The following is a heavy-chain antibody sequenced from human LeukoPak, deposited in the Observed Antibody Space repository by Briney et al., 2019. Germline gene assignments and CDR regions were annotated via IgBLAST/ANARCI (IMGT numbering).Heavy chain of an antibody. V-gene: IGHV1-8*01. D-gene: IGHD3-3*01. CDR3: ARGPAPNNYDFWSGYPKYYGMDV. J-gene: IGHJ6*02. CDR1: GYTFTSYD. Sequence: ASVKVSCKASGYTFTSYDINWVRQAPGQGLEWMGWMNPNSGNTGYAQKFQGRVTMTRNTSISTAYMELSSLRSEDTAVYYCARGPAPNNYDFWSGYPKYYGMDVWGQGTTVTVSS. CDR2: MNPNSGNT.